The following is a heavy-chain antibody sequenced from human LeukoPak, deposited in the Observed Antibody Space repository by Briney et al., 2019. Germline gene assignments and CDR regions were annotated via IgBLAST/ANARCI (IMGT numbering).Heavy chain of an antibody. D-gene: IGHD3-10*02. CDR3: ARTMLNAFDI. CDR2: ISSSSSYT. Sequence: GGSLRLSCAASGFTFSSYGMHWVRQAPGKGLEWVSSISSSSSYTYYADSVKGRFTISRDNAKNSLYLQMNSLRAEDTAVYYCARTMLNAFDIWGQGTMVTVSS. J-gene: IGHJ3*02. CDR1: GFTFSSYG. V-gene: IGHV3-21*01.